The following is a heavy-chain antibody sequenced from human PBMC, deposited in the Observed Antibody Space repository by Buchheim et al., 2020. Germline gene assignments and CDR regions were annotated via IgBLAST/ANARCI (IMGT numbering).Heavy chain of an antibody. V-gene: IGHV4-34*01. Sequence: QVQLQQWGAGLLKPSETLSLTCAVYGGSFSGYYWSWIRKPPGKGLEWIGEINHSGSTNYNPSLKSRVTISVDTSKNKFSLKLSSVTAADTAVYYCARSYSYGSLAADYWGQGTL. D-gene: IGHD5-18*01. J-gene: IGHJ4*02. CDR1: GGSFSGYY. CDR3: ARSYSYGSLAADY. CDR2: INHSGST.